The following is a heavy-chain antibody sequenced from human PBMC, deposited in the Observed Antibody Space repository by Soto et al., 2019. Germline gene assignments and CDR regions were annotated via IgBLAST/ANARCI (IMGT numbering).Heavy chain of an antibody. J-gene: IGHJ5*02. V-gene: IGHV3-23*01. CDR2: ISGSGRTT. CDR3: AKGVTTIVATGSWFDH. CDR1: GFTFNSYA. Sequence: GGSLRLSCAVSGFTFNSYAMNWVRQAPGKGLEWVSSISGSGRTTYYADAVKGRFTISRDNSKNTLFLQMNSLRSEDTAVYYCAKGVTTIVATGSWFDHWGQGTMVTVSS. D-gene: IGHD5-12*01.